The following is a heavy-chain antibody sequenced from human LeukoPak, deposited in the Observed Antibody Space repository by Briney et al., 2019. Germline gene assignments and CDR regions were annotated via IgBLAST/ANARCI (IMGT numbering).Heavy chain of an antibody. Sequence: PGGSLRLSCAASGFTFSGYYMSWIRQAPGKGLEWVSYISSSSTYTNYADSVKGRFTISRDNAKNSVYLQMNSLRGEDTAVYYCARVNYYDNSGSWIDYWGQGTLVTVSS. CDR2: ISSSSTYT. V-gene: IGHV3-11*06. CDR3: ARVNYYDNSGSWIDY. D-gene: IGHD3-22*01. CDR1: GFTFSGYY. J-gene: IGHJ4*02.